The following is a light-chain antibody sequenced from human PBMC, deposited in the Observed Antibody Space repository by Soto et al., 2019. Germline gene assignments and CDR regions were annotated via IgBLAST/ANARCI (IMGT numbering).Light chain of an antibody. V-gene: IGKV1-27*01. CDR2: AAS. J-gene: IGKJ3*01. Sequence: DIQMTQSPSSLSASVGDRVTITCRASQGISNYLAWYQQKPGKVHKLLIYAASTLQSVVPSRFSGSGSGTDFTLTIRSLQPEDVATYYCQKYNSAPRGVTFRPGTKVDIK. CDR3: QKYNSAPRGVT. CDR1: QGISNY.